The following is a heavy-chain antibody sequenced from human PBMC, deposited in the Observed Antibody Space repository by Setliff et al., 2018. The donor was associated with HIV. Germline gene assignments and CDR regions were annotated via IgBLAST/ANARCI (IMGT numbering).Heavy chain of an antibody. J-gene: IGHJ4*02. CDR2: IWYDGSNK. CDR1: GFTFSSYG. V-gene: IGHV3-33*08. CDR3: AREAPGGCFDY. Sequence: GGSLGLSCAASGFTFSSYGMHWVRQAPGKGLEWVAVIWYDGSNKYYADSVKGRFTISRDNSKNTLYLKMSSLRAEDTAVYYCAREAPGGCFDYWGQGTLVTVSS.